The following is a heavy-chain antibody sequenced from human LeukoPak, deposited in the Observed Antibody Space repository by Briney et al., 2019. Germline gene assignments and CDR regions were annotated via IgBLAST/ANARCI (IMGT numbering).Heavy chain of an antibody. CDR2: INHSGST. D-gene: IGHD6-19*01. J-gene: IGHJ4*02. CDR1: GGSFSGYY. Sequence: PSETLSLTCAVYGGSFSGYYWSWIRQPPGKGLEWIGEINHSGSTNYNPSLKSRVTISVDTSKNQFSLKLSSVTAADTAVYYCATFGLAVAGPDYWGQGTLVTVSS. CDR3: ATFGLAVAGPDY. V-gene: IGHV4-34*01.